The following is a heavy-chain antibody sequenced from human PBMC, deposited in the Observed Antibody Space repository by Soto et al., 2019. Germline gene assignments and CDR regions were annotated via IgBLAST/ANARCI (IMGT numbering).Heavy chain of an antibody. CDR2: VSGSGGST. V-gene: IGHV3-23*01. CDR3: AKPPDYNWNDY. J-gene: IGHJ4*02. D-gene: IGHD1-20*01. CDR1: GFTFSSYA. Sequence: PWGSLRLSCAASGFTFSSYAMSWVRQAPGKGLEWISAVSGSGGSTYYADSVKGRFTISRDNSKDTLYLQMNNLRAEDTAVYYCAKPPDYNWNDYWGQGTLVTVSS.